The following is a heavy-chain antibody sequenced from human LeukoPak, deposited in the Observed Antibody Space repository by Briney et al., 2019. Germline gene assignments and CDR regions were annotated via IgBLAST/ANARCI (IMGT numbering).Heavy chain of an antibody. D-gene: IGHD2-2*01. CDR2: MNPNSGNT. CDR1: GYTFTSYD. CDR3: ARSALIVPAARRYYFDF. Sequence: ASVQVSSKASGYTFTSYDINWVRPATGQGLEWMGWMNPNSGNTGYAQKFQGRVTMTRNTSISTAYMELSSLRSEDTAVYYCARSALIVPAARRYYFDFWGQGTLVTVSS. J-gene: IGHJ4*02. V-gene: IGHV1-8*01.